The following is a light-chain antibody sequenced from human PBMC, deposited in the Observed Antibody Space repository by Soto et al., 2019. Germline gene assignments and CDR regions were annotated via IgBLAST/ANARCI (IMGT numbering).Light chain of an antibody. CDR2: WAS. J-gene: IGKJ4*01. V-gene: IGKV4-1*01. CDR1: QSVLYSSNNKNY. Sequence: DIVMTQSPDSLAVSLGERATINCKPSQSVLYSSNNKNYLAWYQQKPGQPPKLLIYWASTRESGVPDRFSGSGSGTDFTITISSLQAEDVAVYYCQQYYSTPLTFGGGTKVEIK. CDR3: QQYYSTPLT.